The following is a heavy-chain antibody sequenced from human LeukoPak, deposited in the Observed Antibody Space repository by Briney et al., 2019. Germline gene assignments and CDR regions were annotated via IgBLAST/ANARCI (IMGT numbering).Heavy chain of an antibody. J-gene: IGHJ6*02. CDR2: ISAYNRNT. CDR3: ARDVVVVAATTNMDV. CDR1: GYTFTIYG. Sequence: ASVKVSCKASGYTFTIYGISWVRQAPGQGLEWMGWISAYNRNTNYAQKLQGRVTMTTDTSTSTAYMELRSLRSDDTAVYYCARDVVVVAATTNMDVWGQGTTVTVSS. D-gene: IGHD2-15*01. V-gene: IGHV1-18*01.